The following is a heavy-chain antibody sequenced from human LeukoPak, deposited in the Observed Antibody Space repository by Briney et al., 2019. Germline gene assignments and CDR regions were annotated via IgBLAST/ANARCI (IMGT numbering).Heavy chain of an antibody. J-gene: IGHJ4*02. CDR3: AATTYSDYVQFDY. V-gene: IGHV1-2*02. Sequence: ASVKVSCKTSGYTFTAYYMHWVRQAPGQGLEWMGWIKPSTGDTNYAQNFQGRVAMTRDTSITTAYMELSRLRSDDTAMYYCAATTYSDYVQFDYWGQGTLVTVSS. D-gene: IGHD4-17*01. CDR2: IKPSTGDT. CDR1: GYTFTAYY.